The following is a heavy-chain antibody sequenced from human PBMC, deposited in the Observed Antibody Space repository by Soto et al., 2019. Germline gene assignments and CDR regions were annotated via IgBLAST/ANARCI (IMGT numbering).Heavy chain of an antibody. J-gene: IGHJ4*02. V-gene: IGHV1-69*01. CDR1: GGTFSSYA. CDR2: IIPIVGTA. Sequence: QVQLVQSGAEVKKPGSSVKVSCKASGGTFSSYAISWVRQAPGQGLEWMGGIIPIVGTANYAQKFQGRVTITADETTSTAYMELSIRRSEDTAVYYCARGGEWWERLNFDYWGQGTLVTVSS. CDR3: ARGGEWWERLNFDY. D-gene: IGHD1-26*01.